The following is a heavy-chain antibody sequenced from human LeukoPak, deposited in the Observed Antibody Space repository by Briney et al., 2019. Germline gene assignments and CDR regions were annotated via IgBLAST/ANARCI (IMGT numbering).Heavy chain of an antibody. Sequence: GGSLRLSCADSRFTFSSYTMNWVRQAPGKGLEWVSGISANAVSTYYADSVKGRFTISRDNSKNTLYVHMDRLGTEDTAVYYCASMPSTEIYYFYYMDVWGKGTTVTVSS. D-gene: IGHD2-2*01. CDR2: ISANAVST. J-gene: IGHJ6*03. V-gene: IGHV3-23*01. CDR3: ASMPSTEIYYFYYMDV. CDR1: RFTFSSYT.